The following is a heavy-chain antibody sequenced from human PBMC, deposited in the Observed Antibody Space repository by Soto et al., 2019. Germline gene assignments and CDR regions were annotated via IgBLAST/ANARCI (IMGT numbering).Heavy chain of an antibody. D-gene: IGHD2-21*02. CDR2: ISYDGSNK. J-gene: IGHJ5*02. Sequence: PGGSLRLSCAASGFTFSSYGMHWVRQAPGKGLEWVAVISYDGSNKYYADSVKGRFTISRDNSKNTLYLQMNSLRAEDTAVYYCAKDLEVVTPWWFDPWGQGTLVTVSS. CDR3: AKDLEVVTPWWFDP. V-gene: IGHV3-30*18. CDR1: GFTFSSYG.